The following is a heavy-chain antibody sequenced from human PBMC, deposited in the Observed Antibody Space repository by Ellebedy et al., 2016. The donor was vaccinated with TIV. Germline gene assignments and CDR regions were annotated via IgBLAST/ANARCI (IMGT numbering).Heavy chain of an antibody. D-gene: IGHD2-2*01. V-gene: IGHV4-34*01. J-gene: IGHJ4*02. CDR2: INHSGST. CDR1: GGSFSGYY. Sequence: MPSETLSLTCAVYGGSFSGYYWSWIRQPPGKGLEWIGEINHSGSTNYNPSLKSRVTISVDTSKNQFSLKLSSVTAADTAVYYCARVLGYCSSTSCPFDYWGQGTLVTVSS. CDR3: ARVLGYCSSTSCPFDY.